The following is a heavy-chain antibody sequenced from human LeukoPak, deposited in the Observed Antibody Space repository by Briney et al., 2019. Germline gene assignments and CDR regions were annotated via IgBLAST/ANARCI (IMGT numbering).Heavy chain of an antibody. CDR1: GGSLSSYY. D-gene: IGHD3-3*01. CDR2: IYYSGST. Sequence: SETLSLTCTVSGGSLSSYYWSWIRQPPGKGLEWIGYIYYSGSTNYNPSLTSRVTISVDTSKNQFSLKLSSVTAADTAVYYCARANYDFWSGYYHEYNWFDPWGREPWSPSPQ. CDR3: ARANYDFWSGYYHEYNWFDP. V-gene: IGHV4-59*01. J-gene: IGHJ5*02.